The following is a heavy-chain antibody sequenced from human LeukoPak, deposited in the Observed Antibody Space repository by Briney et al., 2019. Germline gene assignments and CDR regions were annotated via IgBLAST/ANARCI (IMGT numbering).Heavy chain of an antibody. CDR2: ISGSGGST. CDR3: AKAKYQLPWLD. CDR1: GFTFSSYA. J-gene: IGHJ4*02. D-gene: IGHD2-2*01. V-gene: IGHV3-23*01. Sequence: QPGGSLRLSCAASGFTFSSYAMSRVRQAPGKGLEWVSAISGSGGSTYYADSVKGRFTISRDNSKNTLYLQMNSLRADDTAVYYCAKAKYQLPWLDWGQGTLVTVSS.